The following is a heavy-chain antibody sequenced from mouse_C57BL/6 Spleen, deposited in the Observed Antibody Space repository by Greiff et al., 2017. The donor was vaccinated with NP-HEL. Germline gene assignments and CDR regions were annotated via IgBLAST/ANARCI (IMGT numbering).Heavy chain of an antibody. D-gene: IGHD1-1*01. Sequence: EVKLMESGGGLVKPGGSLKLSCAASGFTFSSYTMSWVRQTPEKRLEWVATISGGGGNTYYPASVKGRFTISRDNAKNTLYMQMSSLRSEDTALYYCARRTTVVATDWYFDVWGTGTTVTVSS. CDR3: ARRTTVVATDWYFDV. CDR1: GFTFSSYT. CDR2: ISGGGGNT. V-gene: IGHV5-9*01. J-gene: IGHJ1*03.